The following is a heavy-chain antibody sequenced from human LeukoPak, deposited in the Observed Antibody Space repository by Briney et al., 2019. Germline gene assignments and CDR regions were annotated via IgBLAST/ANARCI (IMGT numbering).Heavy chain of an antibody. J-gene: IGHJ4*02. V-gene: IGHV3-21*01. Sequence: GGSLRLSCEASGFTFTTYGMNWVRQAPGQGLEWISFISSSGNYIYYADSVKGRFTISRDNSKNSVYLQMNGLRVEDTAVYYCARDRSGSYSRWFDYWGQGTLVTVSS. CDR2: ISSSGNYI. CDR1: GFTFTTYG. D-gene: IGHD1-26*01. CDR3: ARDRSGSYSRWFDY.